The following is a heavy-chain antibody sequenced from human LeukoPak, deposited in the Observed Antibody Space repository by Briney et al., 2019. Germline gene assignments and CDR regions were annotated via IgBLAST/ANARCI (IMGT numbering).Heavy chain of an antibody. J-gene: IGHJ4*02. V-gene: IGHV4-30-4*01. D-gene: IGHD3-22*01. CDR1: GGSISSGDYY. Sequence: PSETLSLTCTVSGGSISSGDYYWSWIRQPPGKGLEWIGYIYYSGSTYYNPSLKSRVTISVDTSKNQFSLKLSSVTAADTAVYYCARDIRPGYDSNHHYFDYWGQGTLVTVSS. CDR3: ARDIRPGYDSNHHYFDY. CDR2: IYYSGST.